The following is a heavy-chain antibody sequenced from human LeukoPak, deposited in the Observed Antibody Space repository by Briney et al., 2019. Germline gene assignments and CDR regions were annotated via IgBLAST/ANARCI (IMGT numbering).Heavy chain of an antibody. V-gene: IGHV1-8*01. CDR1: GYTFTSYD. CDR2: MNPNSGNT. Sequence: ASVKVSCKASGYTFTSYDINWVRQATGQGLEWMGWMNPNSGNTGYAQKFQGRVTMTRNTSISTAYMELSSLRSEDTAVYYCARVRGYIYYYYYMDVWGKGTTVTISS. D-gene: IGHD4-23*01. CDR3: ARVRGYIYYYYYMDV. J-gene: IGHJ6*03.